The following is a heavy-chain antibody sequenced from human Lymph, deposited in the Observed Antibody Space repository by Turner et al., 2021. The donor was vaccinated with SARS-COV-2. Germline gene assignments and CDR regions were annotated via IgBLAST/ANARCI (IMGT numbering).Heavy chain of an antibody. CDR3: ATLKSNWKILTGRYYFDF. J-gene: IGHJ4*02. CDR2: FDPEDGET. Sequence: QVQLVPSGAEVKKPGASVKVSCKVSGYTLTELSIHWVRQAPGKGLEWMGGFDPEDGETIDAQKVQGRVTMTEDTSTDTAYMELSSLRSEDTAVYYCATLKSNWKILTGRYYFDFWGQGTLVTVSS. V-gene: IGHV1-24*01. CDR1: GYTLTELS. D-gene: IGHD1-1*01.